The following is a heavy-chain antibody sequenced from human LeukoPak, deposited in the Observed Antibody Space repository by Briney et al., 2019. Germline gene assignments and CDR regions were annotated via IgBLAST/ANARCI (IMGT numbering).Heavy chain of an antibody. CDR2: INPNSGGT. D-gene: IGHD4-17*01. Sequence: VASVKVSCKASGYTFTGYYMHWVRQAPGQGLEWMGWINPNSGGTNYAQKFQGRVTMTRDTSISTAYMELSRLRSDDTAVYYCARDRASYGDYPLALDYWGQGTLVTVSS. CDR1: GYTFTGYY. V-gene: IGHV1-2*02. CDR3: ARDRASYGDYPLALDY. J-gene: IGHJ4*02.